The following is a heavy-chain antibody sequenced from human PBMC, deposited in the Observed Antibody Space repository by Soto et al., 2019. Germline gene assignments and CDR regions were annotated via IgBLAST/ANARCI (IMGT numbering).Heavy chain of an antibody. CDR2: LSGAGDDP. D-gene: IGHD3-16*01. CDR1: GFTFSTFA. Sequence: EVQLLESGGDLVQPGGSLRLSCAASGFTFSTFAMSWVRQAPGEGLEWVSTLSGAGDDPYYADSVKGRFTISRDNSKNTLLLYMSRLRADDTAVYYCARLGVPERSRWFEPWGQGTLVTVSS. J-gene: IGHJ5*02. V-gene: IGHV3-23*01. CDR3: ARLGVPERSRWFEP.